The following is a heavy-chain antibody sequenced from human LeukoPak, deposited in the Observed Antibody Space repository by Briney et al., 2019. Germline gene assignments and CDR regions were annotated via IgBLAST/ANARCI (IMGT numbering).Heavy chain of an antibody. CDR2: IYTSGST. Sequence: SETLSLTCTVSGGSISSYYWSWIRQPAGKGLEWIGRIYTSGSTNYNPSLKSRVTMSVDTSKNQFSLKLSSVTAADTAVYYCARGRSSGWYYVWFDPWGQGTLVTVSS. CDR1: GGSISSYY. CDR3: ARGRSSGWYYVWFDP. D-gene: IGHD6-19*01. J-gene: IGHJ5*02. V-gene: IGHV4-4*07.